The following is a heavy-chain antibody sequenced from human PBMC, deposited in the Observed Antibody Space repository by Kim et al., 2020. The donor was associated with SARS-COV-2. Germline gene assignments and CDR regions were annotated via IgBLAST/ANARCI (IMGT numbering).Heavy chain of an antibody. J-gene: IGHJ4*02. D-gene: IGHD6-19*01. V-gene: IGHV7-4-1*02. CDR3: ARGAVAGTYFDY. CDR2: P. Sequence: PQDAHGFTCRFVFSLDPSVSTAYLQISSLKAEDTAVYYCARGAVAGTYFDYWGQGTLVTVSS.